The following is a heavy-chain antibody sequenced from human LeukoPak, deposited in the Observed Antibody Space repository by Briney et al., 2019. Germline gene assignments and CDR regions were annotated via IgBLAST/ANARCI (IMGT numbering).Heavy chain of an antibody. CDR1: GFTYSSCV. CDR2: ISGSGGST. V-gene: IGHV3-23*01. J-gene: IGHJ4*02. Sequence: GGSLRLSCATSGFTYSSCVMAWVRQAPGKGLEWVSSISGSGGSTYYADSVKGRFTISRDNSMNTLYLQMNSLTAEDTAVYYCAKGHWSSTHRYAFDYWGQGTLVTVSS. CDR3: AKGHWSSTHRYAFDY. D-gene: IGHD2-2*01.